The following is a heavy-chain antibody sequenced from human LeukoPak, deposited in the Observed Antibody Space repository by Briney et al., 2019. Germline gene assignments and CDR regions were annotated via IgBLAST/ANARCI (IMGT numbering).Heavy chain of an antibody. CDR1: GGSISSSNW. CDR2: IYYSGST. D-gene: IGHD5-18*01. CDR3: ARDNGDTGMVSSAGFDY. J-gene: IGHJ4*02. Sequence: SETLSLTCAVSGGSISSSNWWGWVRQPPGRGLEWIGSIYYSGSTYYNPSLKSRVTISVDTSKNQFSLKLSSVTAADTAVYYCARDNGDTGMVSSAGFDYWGQGTLVTVSS. V-gene: IGHV4-4*02.